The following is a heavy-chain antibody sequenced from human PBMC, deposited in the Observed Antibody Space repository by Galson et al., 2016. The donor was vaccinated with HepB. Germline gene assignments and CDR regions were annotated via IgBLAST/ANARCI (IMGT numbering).Heavy chain of an antibody. CDR2: INPSGTST. J-gene: IGHJ6*02. CDR3: ARDLYSSSSGQEGMDI. Sequence: SVKVSCKASGYTFTNHYIHWVRQAPGQGLEWVGDINPSGTSTSYAQKFQGRVTVSRDTSTSTVYMELSSLRSEDTAVYYCARDLYSSSSGQEGMDIWGQGTTVTV. D-gene: IGHD6-6*01. CDR1: GYTFTNHY. V-gene: IGHV1-46*01.